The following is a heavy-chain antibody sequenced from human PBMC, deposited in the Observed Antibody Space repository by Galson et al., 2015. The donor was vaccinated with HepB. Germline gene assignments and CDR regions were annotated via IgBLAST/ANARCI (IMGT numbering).Heavy chain of an antibody. J-gene: IGHJ6*02. V-gene: IGHV1-69*13. D-gene: IGHD4-11*01. CDR2: IIPIFGTA. CDR1: GGTFSSYA. CDR3: ARDGYSNYGGYYYGMDV. Sequence: SVKVSCKASGGTFSSYAISWVRQAPGQGLEWMGGIIPIFGTANYAQKFQGRVTITADESTSTAYMELSSLRSEDTAVYYCARDGYSNYGGYYYGMDVWGQGTTVTVSS.